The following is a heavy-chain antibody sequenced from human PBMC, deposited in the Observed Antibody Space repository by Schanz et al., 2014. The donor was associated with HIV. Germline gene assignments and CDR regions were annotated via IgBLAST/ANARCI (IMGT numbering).Heavy chain of an antibody. CDR2: IIPIYRTT. CDR1: GATFSRSA. CDR3: ARSRFQLHWFDL. D-gene: IGHD2-2*01. V-gene: IGHV1-69*01. J-gene: IGHJ5*02. Sequence: QVQLVQSGAEVKKPGSSVKVSCKASGATFSRSAISWVRQAPRLGLEWMGGIIPIYRTTNSAQKFLRRLTITADESTNTAYMELGSLRSDDTAVYYCARSRFQLHWFDLWGQGTLVTVSS.